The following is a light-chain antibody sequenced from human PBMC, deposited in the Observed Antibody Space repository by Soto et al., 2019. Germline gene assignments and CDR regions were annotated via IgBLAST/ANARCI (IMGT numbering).Light chain of an antibody. CDR1: QSVSGAY. V-gene: IGKV3-20*01. J-gene: IGKJ2*01. CDR3: RQYGASPYT. CDR2: GVS. Sequence: EIVLTQSPGTLSLSPGERGTLSCRASQSVSGAYLAWYQQKPGQAPRLLIYGVSSRAAGIPDRFSGGGSGTDFTLTVSRLEPEDFAVYYCRQYGASPYTFGQGTKLEIK.